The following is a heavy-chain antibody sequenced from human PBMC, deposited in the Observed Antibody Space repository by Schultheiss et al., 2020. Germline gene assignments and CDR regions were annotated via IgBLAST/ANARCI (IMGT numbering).Heavy chain of an antibody. CDR3: ARDAGTTLTSYGLDV. V-gene: IGHV3-48*03. D-gene: IGHD1-1*01. CDR2: ISSSGSTI. J-gene: IGHJ6*02. Sequence: GGSLRLSCAASGFTFSSYEMNWVRQAPGKGLEWVSYISSSGSTIYYADSVKGRFTISRDNAKNSLYLQMNSLRAEDTAVYYCARDAGTTLTSYGLDVWGQGTTVTVSS. CDR1: GFTFSSYE.